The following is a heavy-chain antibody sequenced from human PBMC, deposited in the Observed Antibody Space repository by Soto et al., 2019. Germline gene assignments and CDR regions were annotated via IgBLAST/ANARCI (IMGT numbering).Heavy chain of an antibody. CDR3: ARDRGTYYDYVWGSYRYPFDY. CDR2: VSAYNGNT. Sequence: ASVKVSCKASGYTFTSYGISWVRQAPGQGLEWMGWVSAYNGNTNYAQKLQGRVTMTTDTSTSTAYMELRSLRSDDTAVYYCARDRGTYYDYVWGSYRYPFDYWGQGTLVTVSS. CDR1: GYTFTSYG. D-gene: IGHD3-16*02. J-gene: IGHJ4*02. V-gene: IGHV1-18*01.